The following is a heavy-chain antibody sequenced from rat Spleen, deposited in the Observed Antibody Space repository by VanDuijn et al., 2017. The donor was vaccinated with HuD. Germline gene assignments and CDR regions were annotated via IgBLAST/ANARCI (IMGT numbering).Heavy chain of an antibody. Sequence: EVQLVESDGGLVQPGRSLKLSCAASGFTFSDYYMAWVRQAPVTGLEWVATISLDGTRTYHRDSVKGRFTISRDNAKSTLHLQMDSLRSDDTATYYCATRDGGYPGWGQGTLVTVSS. CDR1: GFTFSDYY. CDR2: ISLDGTRT. V-gene: IGHV5S10*01. CDR3: ATRDGGYPG. D-gene: IGHD1-11*01. J-gene: IGHJ3*01.